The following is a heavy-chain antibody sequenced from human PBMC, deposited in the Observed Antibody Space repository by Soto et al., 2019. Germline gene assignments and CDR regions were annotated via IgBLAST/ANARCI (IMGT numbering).Heavy chain of an antibody. CDR3: ARAPHRGSDAFDI. D-gene: IGHD2-15*01. J-gene: IGHJ3*02. CDR2: ISSSSSYI. V-gene: IGHV3-21*01. Sequence: PGGSLRLSCAASGFTFSSYSMNWVRQAPGKGLEWVSSISSSSSYIYYADSVKGRFTISRDNAKNSLYLQMNSLRAEDTAVYYCARAPHRGSDAFDIWGQGTMVTVSS. CDR1: GFTFSSYS.